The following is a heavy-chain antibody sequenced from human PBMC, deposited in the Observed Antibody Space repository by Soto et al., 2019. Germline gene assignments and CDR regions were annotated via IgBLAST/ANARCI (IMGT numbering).Heavy chain of an antibody. J-gene: IGHJ4*02. CDR1: GGTFSSYA. Sequence: QVQLVQSGAEVKKPGSSVKVSCKASGGTFSSYAISWVRQAPGQGLEWMGGIIPIFGTANYAQKFHGRVTITADHSTSTAYMELSSLRSEDTDVYYCAREMSRTQPNFDYWGKGTLVTVSS. CDR2: IIPIFGTA. CDR3: AREMSRTQPNFDY. D-gene: IGHD6-13*01. V-gene: IGHV1-69*01.